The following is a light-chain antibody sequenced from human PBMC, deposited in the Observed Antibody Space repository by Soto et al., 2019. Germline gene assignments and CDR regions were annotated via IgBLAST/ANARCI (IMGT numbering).Light chain of an antibody. CDR3: QQFNNWPRT. Sequence: EIVLTQSPATLSLSPGERATLSCRASQSVSSYLAWYQQKPGQAPRLLIYDAANRATGIPARIGGSGSGTDFTLTISSLEPEDFAVYYCQQFNNWPRTFGQGTKV. CDR2: DAA. V-gene: IGKV3-11*01. J-gene: IGKJ1*01. CDR1: QSVSSY.